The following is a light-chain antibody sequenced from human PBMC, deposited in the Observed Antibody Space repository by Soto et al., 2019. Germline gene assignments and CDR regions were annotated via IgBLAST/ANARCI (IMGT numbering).Light chain of an antibody. Sequence: QLVLTQSSSASASLGSSVKLTCTLSSGHSSYIIAWHQQQPGKAPRYLMKLEGSGSYNKGSGVPDRFSGSSSGTDRYLTISNLQSEDEADYYCETWASNTRVFGTGTKVTDL. CDR1: SGHSSYI. J-gene: IGLJ1*01. V-gene: IGLV4-60*03. CDR2: LEGSGSY. CDR3: ETWASNTRV.